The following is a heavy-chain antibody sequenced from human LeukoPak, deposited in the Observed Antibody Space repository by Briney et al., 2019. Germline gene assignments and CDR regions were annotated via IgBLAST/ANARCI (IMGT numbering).Heavy chain of an antibody. J-gene: IGHJ5*02. Sequence: SETLSLTCTVSGGSISTSGYYWVWIRQPPGKGLEWLGNIYYSGTTLCNPSLKSRVTISIDTSKNQFSLKLSSVTAADTAVYYCARYSSSSGWFDPWGQGALVTVAS. V-gene: IGHV4-39*01. CDR2: IYYSGTT. CDR3: ARYSSSSGWFDP. D-gene: IGHD6-6*01. CDR1: GGSISTSGYY.